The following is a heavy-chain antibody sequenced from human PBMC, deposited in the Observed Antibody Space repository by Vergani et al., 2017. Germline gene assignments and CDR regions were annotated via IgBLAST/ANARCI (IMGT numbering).Heavy chain of an antibody. V-gene: IGHV1-46*01. J-gene: IGHJ4*02. Sequence: QVQLVQSGAEVKKPGASVKVSCKASGYTFTSYYMHWVRQAPGQGLEWMGIINPSGGSTSYAQKFQGRVTMTRDTYTSTVYMELSSRRSEDTAVYYCAGGEGGFVVVTANLDYWGQGTLVTVSS. CDR3: AGGEGGFVVVTANLDY. CDR1: GYTFTSYY. CDR2: INPSGGST. D-gene: IGHD2-21*02.